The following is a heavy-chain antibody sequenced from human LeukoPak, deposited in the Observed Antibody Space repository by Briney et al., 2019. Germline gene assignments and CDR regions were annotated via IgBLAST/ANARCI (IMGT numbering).Heavy chain of an antibody. CDR1: GFTFSSYG. V-gene: IGHV3-30*18. CDR2: ISYDGSNK. Sequence: GRSLRLSCAASGFTFSSYGMHWVRQAPGKGLEWVAVISYDGSNKYYADSLKGRFTISRDNSKNTLYLQMNSLRAEDTAVYYCAKTRISGWFLRNYGMDVWGKGTTVTVSS. J-gene: IGHJ6*04. CDR3: AKTRISGWFLRNYGMDV. D-gene: IGHD6-19*01.